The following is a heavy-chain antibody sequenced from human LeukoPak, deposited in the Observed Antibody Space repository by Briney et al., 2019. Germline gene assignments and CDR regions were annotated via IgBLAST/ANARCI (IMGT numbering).Heavy chain of an antibody. D-gene: IGHD3-22*01. CDR2: IYYSGST. CDR3: ARDRFDDSSGYYYHYYYYMDV. V-gene: IGHV4-39*07. Sequence: SETLSLTCTVSGGSIISSSYYWDWIRQPPGKGLEWIGSIYYSGSTYYNPSLKSRVTISVDTSKSQFSLKVSSVTAADTAVYYCARDRFDDSSGYYYHYYYYMDVWGKGTTVTVSS. J-gene: IGHJ6*03. CDR1: GGSIISSSYY.